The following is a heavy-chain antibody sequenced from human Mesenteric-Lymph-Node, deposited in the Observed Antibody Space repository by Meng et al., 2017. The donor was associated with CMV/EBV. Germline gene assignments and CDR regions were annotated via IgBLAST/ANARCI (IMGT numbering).Heavy chain of an antibody. D-gene: IGHD2-2*01. CDR3: ARAPQVVVTEDWFDP. J-gene: IGHJ5*02. Sequence: ASVKVSCKASGYTFTSYDINWVRQATGQGLEWMGWMNPNSGNTGYAQKFQGRVTMTRNTSITTAYMELSSRRSEDTAVYYCARAPQVVVTEDWFDPWGQGTLVTVSS. V-gene: IGHV1-8*01. CDR1: GYTFTSYD. CDR2: MNPNSGNT.